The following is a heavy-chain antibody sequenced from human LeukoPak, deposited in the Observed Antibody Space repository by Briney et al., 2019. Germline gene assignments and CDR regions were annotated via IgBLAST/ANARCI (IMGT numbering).Heavy chain of an antibody. CDR3: AKAIRITIFGGFDAFDI. Sequence: TGGSLRLSCAASGFTVSSNYMSWVRQAPGKGLEWVSVIYSGGSTYYADSVKGRFTISRDNSKNTLYLQMNSLRAEDTAVYYCAKAIRITIFGGFDAFDIWGQGTMVTVSS. V-gene: IGHV3-66*01. D-gene: IGHD3-3*01. J-gene: IGHJ3*02. CDR2: IYSGGST. CDR1: GFTVSSNY.